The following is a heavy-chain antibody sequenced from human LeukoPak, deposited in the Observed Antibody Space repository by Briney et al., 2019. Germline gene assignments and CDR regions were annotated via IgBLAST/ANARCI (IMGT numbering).Heavy chain of an antibody. V-gene: IGHV3-30-3*01. D-gene: IGHD6-13*01. Sequence: GGSLRLSCAASGFTFSSYAMHWVRQAPGKGLEWVAVISYDGSNKYYADSVKGRFTISRDNSKNTLYLQMNSLRAEDTAVYYYARDPYLTGIAAAPLPQHWGQGTLVTVSS. CDR3: ARDPYLTGIAAAPLPQH. J-gene: IGHJ1*01. CDR2: ISYDGSNK. CDR1: GFTFSSYA.